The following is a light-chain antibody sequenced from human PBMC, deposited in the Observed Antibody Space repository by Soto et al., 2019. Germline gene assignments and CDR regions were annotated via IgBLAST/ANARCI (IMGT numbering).Light chain of an antibody. CDR1: SSDVGTYNV. CDR3: CSYAGSSTWV. Sequence: QSVLTQPASVSGSPGQSITISCTGTSSDVGTYNVVSWYQQYPGKAPKLMIYDASKRPSGVSSRFAGSKSGNTASLTISGLQAEDEALYYCCSYAGSSTWVFGSGTQLTVL. V-gene: IGLV2-23*01. CDR2: DAS. J-gene: IGLJ6*01.